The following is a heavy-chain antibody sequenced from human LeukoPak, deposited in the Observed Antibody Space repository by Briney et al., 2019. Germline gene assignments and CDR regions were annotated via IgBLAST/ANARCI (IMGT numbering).Heavy chain of an antibody. CDR2: ISYDGSNK. D-gene: IGHD6-19*01. V-gene: IGHV3-30*18. CDR1: GFTFSSYG. Sequence: QTGGSLRLSCAASGFTFSSYGMHWVRQAPGKGLEWVAVISYDGSNKYYADSVKGRFTISRYNSKNTLYLQMNSLRAEDTAVYYCAKDRGGGIAVDYWGQGTLVTVSS. CDR3: AKDRGGGIAVDY. J-gene: IGHJ4*02.